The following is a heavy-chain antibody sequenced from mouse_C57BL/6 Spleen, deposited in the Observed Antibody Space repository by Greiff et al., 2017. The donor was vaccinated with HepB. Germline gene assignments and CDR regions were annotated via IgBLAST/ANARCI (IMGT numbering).Heavy chain of an antibody. V-gene: IGHV5-16*01. J-gene: IGHJ1*03. CDR1: GFTFSDYY. CDR2: INYDGSST. D-gene: IGHD2-13*01. Sequence: VQLKESEGGLVQPGSSMKLSCTASGFTFSDYYMAWVRQVPEKGLEWVANINYDGSSTYYLDSLKSRFIISRDNAKNILYLQMSSLKSEDTATYYCARGGDYWYFDVWGTGTTVTVSS. CDR3: ARGGDYWYFDV.